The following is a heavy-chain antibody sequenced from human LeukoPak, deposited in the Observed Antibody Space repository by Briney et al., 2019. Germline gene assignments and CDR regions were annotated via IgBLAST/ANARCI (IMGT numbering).Heavy chain of an antibody. Sequence: ASVKVSCKASGYTXTGYYIHWVRQAPGQGLEWMAIINPSGGSTSYAQKFQDRVTMTRDTSTSTVYMELSSLRSEDTAVYYCAREATTGTRFVFDYWGQGTLVTVSS. CDR2: INPSGGST. D-gene: IGHD6-13*01. J-gene: IGHJ4*02. V-gene: IGHV1-46*01. CDR3: AREATTGTRFVFDY. CDR1: GYTXTGYY.